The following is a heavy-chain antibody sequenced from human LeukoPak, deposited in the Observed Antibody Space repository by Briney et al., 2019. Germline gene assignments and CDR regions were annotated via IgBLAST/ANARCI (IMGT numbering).Heavy chain of an antibody. CDR3: TKYRLPNTPVRHWVY. CDR2: VDENGGGT. V-gene: IGHV3-23*01. J-gene: IGHJ4*02. Sequence: GGSQRLSCAVSGFTFSNYCMTWVRQAPGKGVEWVSTVDENGGGTFYADSVKGRYTISRDNSRNILSLQMNSLRAEDTARYYCTKYRLPNTPVRHWVYWGQGTLVTVSS. CDR1: GFTFSNYC. D-gene: IGHD4-11*01.